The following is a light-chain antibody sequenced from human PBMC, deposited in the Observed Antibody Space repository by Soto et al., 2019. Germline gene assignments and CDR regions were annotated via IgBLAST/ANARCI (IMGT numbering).Light chain of an antibody. V-gene: IGLV2-11*01. CDR3: QSYDSGVTGSV. Sequence: QSVLTQPRSVSGSPGQSVTISCTGTSNDVGGYYYVSWYQQHPGKAPKLVLYSNTARPSGVPDRFSGSRSGPSGSLAITGLQPEDEADYYCQSYDSGVTGSVFGTGTKVTVL. CDR2: SNT. CDR1: SNDVGGYYY. J-gene: IGLJ1*01.